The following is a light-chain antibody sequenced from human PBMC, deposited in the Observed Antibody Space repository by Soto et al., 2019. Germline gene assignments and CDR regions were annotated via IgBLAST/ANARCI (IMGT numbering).Light chain of an antibody. CDR1: NIGSKS. CDR2: YDS. V-gene: IGLV3-21*04. CDR3: QVWDSSSDHSVV. J-gene: IGLJ2*01. Sequence: SYELTQPPSVSVAPGKTARITCWGNNIGSKSVHWYQQKPGQAPVLVIYYDSDRPSGIPERFSGSNSGNTATLTISRVEAGDEADYYCQVWDSSSDHSVVFGGGTKLTVL.